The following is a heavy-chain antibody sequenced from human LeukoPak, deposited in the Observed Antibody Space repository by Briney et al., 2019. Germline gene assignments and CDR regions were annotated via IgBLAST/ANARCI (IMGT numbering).Heavy chain of an antibody. J-gene: IGHJ4*02. CDR1: GFPFDKAW. Sequence: PGGSLRLSCAASGFPFDKAWMTWVRQAPGKGLEWVSTISGSGIVTYYADSVKGRFTISRDNSKNTLYLQMNSLRAEDTAVFYCTKDPHITIFGVVIRYFDYWGQGTLVTVSS. V-gene: IGHV3-23*01. D-gene: IGHD3-3*01. CDR2: ISGSGIVT. CDR3: TKDPHITIFGVVIRYFDY.